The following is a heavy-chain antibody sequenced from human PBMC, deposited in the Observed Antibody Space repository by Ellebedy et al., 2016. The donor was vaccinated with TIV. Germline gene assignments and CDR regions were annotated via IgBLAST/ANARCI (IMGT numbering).Heavy chain of an antibody. V-gene: IGHV4-34*01. D-gene: IGHD5-12*01. CDR1: GGSFSGYY. Sequence: SETLSLXXAVYGGSFSGYYWSWIRQPPGKGLEWIGEINHSGSTNYNPSLKSRVTISVDTSKNQFSLKLSSVTAADTAVYYCARGAIVATIGNYYYYYGMDVWGQGTTVTVSS. J-gene: IGHJ6*02. CDR3: ARGAIVATIGNYYYYYGMDV. CDR2: INHSGST.